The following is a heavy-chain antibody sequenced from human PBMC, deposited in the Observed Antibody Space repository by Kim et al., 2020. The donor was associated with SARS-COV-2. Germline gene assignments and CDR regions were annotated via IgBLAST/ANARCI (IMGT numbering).Heavy chain of an antibody. Sequence: GGSLRLSCVASGFSFRISGSSWVRQAPGKGLEWVAGINENGVKTYYGRSVKGRFTVARANSKNTLSLQMNSLSHEDTAIYYCGNCPFSGSCYAGLAYWGQGALVSVSS. J-gene: IGHJ4*02. CDR3: GNCPFSGSCYAGLAY. D-gene: IGHD2-2*01. CDR1: GFSFRISG. CDR2: INENGVKT. V-gene: IGHV3-23*01.